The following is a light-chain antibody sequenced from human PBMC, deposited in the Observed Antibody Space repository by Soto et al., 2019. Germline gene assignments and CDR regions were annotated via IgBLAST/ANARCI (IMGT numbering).Light chain of an antibody. Sequence: DIQMTQSPSSLSASVGDRVTITCRASQFINRYLNWYQQKPGKAPKFLIYAASDLQSVVPSRFSGSGSGTDFTLTISSLHPEDFASYSCQQTYSTPYTFSQGTRLEIK. CDR3: QQTYSTPYT. CDR2: AAS. CDR1: QFINRY. J-gene: IGKJ2*01. V-gene: IGKV1-39*01.